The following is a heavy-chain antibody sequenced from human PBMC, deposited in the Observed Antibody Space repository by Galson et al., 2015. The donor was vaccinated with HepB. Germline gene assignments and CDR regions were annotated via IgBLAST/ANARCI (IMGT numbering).Heavy chain of an antibody. V-gene: IGHV4-61*01. J-gene: IGHJ5*02. CDR3: ARLWGAVADYYCSSCNWFDP. D-gene: IGHD6-19*01. CDR2: IYYNGIA. Sequence: ETLSLTCTVSGGSINNGSFYWSWIRQPPGKGLEYIGYIYYNGIANYNSSLKSRLDMSVDTSKNQFSLRLTSMTAADTAVYFCARLWGAVADYYCSSCNWFDPWGQGTLVTVSS. CDR1: GGSINNGSFY.